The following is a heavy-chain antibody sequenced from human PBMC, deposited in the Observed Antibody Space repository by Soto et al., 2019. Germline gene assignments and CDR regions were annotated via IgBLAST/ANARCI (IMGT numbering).Heavy chain of an antibody. V-gene: IGHV1-2*02. CDR1: GYTFTGYY. D-gene: IGHD2-21*02. Sequence: ASLKVSCKASGYTFTGYYMHWVRQAPGQGLEWMGWINPNSGGTNYAQKFQGRVTMTRDTSISTAYMELSRLRSDDTAVYYCASGLAYCGGDCAFDPWGQGTLVTVSS. CDR2: INPNSGGT. J-gene: IGHJ5*02. CDR3: ASGLAYCGGDCAFDP.